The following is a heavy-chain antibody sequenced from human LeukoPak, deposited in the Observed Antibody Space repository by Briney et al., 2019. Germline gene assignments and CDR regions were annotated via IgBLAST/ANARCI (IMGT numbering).Heavy chain of an antibody. D-gene: IGHD3-22*01. V-gene: IGHV3-21*01. CDR3: AIGRVECYYDNSGYSPPFDY. CDR1: GLPFRRYS. Sequence: GGSLRLSCAASGLPFRRYSMNWVRQAPGKALEWVASIISSSSYIYYADSVKGRFPIPRDNAKNSLYLQRTALRPEDPAGFSGAIGRVECYYDNSGYSPPFDYGGQGTLVTV. CDR2: IISSSSYI. J-gene: IGHJ4*02.